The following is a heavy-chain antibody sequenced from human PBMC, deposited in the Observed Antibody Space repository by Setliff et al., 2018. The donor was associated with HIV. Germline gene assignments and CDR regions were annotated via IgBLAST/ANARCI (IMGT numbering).Heavy chain of an antibody. CDR3: ARDRTKRGYDAFDI. Sequence: SSETLSLTCTVSGGSNSGDYWSRIRQPPGKGLEWIGYIHTSGRTNYNPSLKSRVTMSVDTSKNQISLKLSSVTAADTAMYYCARDRTKRGYDAFDIWGQGTMVTVSS. CDR1: GGSNSGDY. D-gene: IGHD5-12*01. J-gene: IGHJ3*02. CDR2: IHTSGRT. V-gene: IGHV4-4*09.